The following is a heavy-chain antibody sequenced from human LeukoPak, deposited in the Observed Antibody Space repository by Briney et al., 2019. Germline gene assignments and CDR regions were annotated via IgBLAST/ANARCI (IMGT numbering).Heavy chain of an antibody. V-gene: IGHV1-46*01. CDR1: GYTFTSYY. CDR2: INPSGGST. J-gene: IGHJ4*02. Sequence: ASVKVSCKASGYTFTSYYMHWVRQAPGQGLEWMGIINPSGGSTSYAQKFQGRVTMTRDMSTSTVYMELSSLRSEDTAVYYCARGDVGYCGADCYSFKDYWGQGTLVTVSS. CDR3: ARGDVGYCGADCYSFKDY. D-gene: IGHD2-21*02.